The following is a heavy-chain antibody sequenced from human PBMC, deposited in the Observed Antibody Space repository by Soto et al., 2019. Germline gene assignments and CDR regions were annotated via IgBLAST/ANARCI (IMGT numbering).Heavy chain of an antibody. CDR1: GFSLSTSGVG. D-gene: IGHD3-10*01. J-gene: IGHJ4*02. V-gene: IGHV2-5*02. Sequence: QITLKESGPTLVKPTQTLTLTCTFSGFSLSTSGVGVGWIRQPPGKALEWLALIYWDDDKRYSPSLKSRLTITKDTSKNQVVLTMTNMDPVDTATYYCAHSSGGFYPKTLIFDYWGQGTLVTVSS. CDR2: IYWDDDK. CDR3: AHSSGGFYPKTLIFDY.